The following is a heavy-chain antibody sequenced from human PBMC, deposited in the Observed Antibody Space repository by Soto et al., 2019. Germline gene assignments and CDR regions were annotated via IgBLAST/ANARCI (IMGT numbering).Heavy chain of an antibody. V-gene: IGHV3-30*18. CDR3: AKEGEAAAAFDY. J-gene: IGHJ4*02. Sequence: QVQLVESGGGVVQPGRSLRLSCAASGFTFSSYGMHWVRQAPGKGLEWVAVISYEGSNKYYADSVKGRFTISRDNSKNTLYLQMNSLRAEDTAVYYCAKEGEAAAAFDYWGQGTLVTVSS. CDR2: ISYEGSNK. D-gene: IGHD6-13*01. CDR1: GFTFSSYG.